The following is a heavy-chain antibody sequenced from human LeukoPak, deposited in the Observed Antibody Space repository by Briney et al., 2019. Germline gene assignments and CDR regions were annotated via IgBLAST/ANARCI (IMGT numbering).Heavy chain of an antibody. CDR2: ISSSSSYI. CDR3: ARDLLTARYYGMDV. D-gene: IGHD6-6*01. J-gene: IGHJ6*02. Sequence: GGSLRLSCAASGFTFSSYSMNWVRQAPGKGLEWVSSISSSSSYIYYADSVKGRFTISRDNAKNSLYLQMNSLRAEDTAVYYCARDLLTARYYGMDVWGQGTTVTVSS. CDR1: GFTFSSYS. V-gene: IGHV3-21*01.